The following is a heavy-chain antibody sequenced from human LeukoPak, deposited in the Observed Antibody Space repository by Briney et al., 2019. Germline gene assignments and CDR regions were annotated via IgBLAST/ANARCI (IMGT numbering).Heavy chain of an antibody. CDR1: GFTFSSSG. Sequence: GGSLRLSCAASGFTFSSSGMSWVRQAPRKGLEWVSGISERGAITNYADSVKGRFTISRDNSKNTLYLQMNSLRAEDTAVYYCANNSSDFDAFDIWGQGTMVTVSS. CDR3: ANNSSDFDAFDI. V-gene: IGHV3-23*01. J-gene: IGHJ3*02. CDR2: ISERGAIT. D-gene: IGHD6-19*01.